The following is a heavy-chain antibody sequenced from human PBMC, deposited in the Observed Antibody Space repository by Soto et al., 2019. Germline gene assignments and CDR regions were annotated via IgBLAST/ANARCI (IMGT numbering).Heavy chain of an antibody. J-gene: IGHJ5*02. Sequence: QVQLQESGPGLVKPSQTLSLTCTVSGGSLSSGGYYWSWIRQHPGKGLEWIGYIYYSGSTYYNPSLKRRVTISVDTSKNQYTLKLSSVTAADTAGDYGARVFSESSSLFDPWGQGTLVTVSS. CDR3: ARVFSESSSLFDP. V-gene: IGHV4-31*03. CDR1: GGSLSSGGYY. CDR2: IYYSGST. D-gene: IGHD6-13*01.